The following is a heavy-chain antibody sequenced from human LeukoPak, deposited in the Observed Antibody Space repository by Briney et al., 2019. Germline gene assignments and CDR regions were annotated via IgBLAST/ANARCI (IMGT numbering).Heavy chain of an antibody. CDR3: ARDAVRGGDCDF. J-gene: IGHJ4*02. V-gene: IGHV3-7*01. D-gene: IGHD2-21*02. Sequence: AGGSLRLSCAASGFTFTNYLMKWVRQAPGGGPEWLANINEDGSEEYYADSVKGRFTISRDNAKNSLYLQMNRLRAADTAVYYCARDAVRGGDCDFWGQGTLVAVSS. CDR1: GFTFTNYL. CDR2: INEDGSEE.